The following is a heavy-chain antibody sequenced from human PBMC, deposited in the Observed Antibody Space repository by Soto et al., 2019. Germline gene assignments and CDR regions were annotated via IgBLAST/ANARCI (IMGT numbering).Heavy chain of an antibody. D-gene: IGHD2-8*02. J-gene: IGHJ5*02. CDR1: GGFFSSDA. Sequence: QVQLVQSGSEVKKPGSSVKVSCKASGGFFSSDAISWVRQAPGQGLEWLGGITPISGTPKYAQKFQGRVTISGDESTSTAYMDLSSLRFEDTAIYYCARIYCSGGICFPNWVDPWGQGTLVTVSS. CDR2: ITPISGTP. CDR3: ARIYCSGGICFPNWVDP. V-gene: IGHV1-69*12.